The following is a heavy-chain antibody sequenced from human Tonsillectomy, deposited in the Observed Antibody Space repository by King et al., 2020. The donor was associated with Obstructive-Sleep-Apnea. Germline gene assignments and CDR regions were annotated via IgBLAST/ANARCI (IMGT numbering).Heavy chain of an antibody. Sequence: QLVQSGAEVKKPGASVKVSCKASGYTFTSYGISWVRQAPGQGLEWMGWISAYNGNTNYAQKVQGRVTMTTDTSTSTAYMELRSLRSDDTSVYYCARVRVGYDFWSGYYADYWGQGTLVTVSS. CDR1: GYTFTSYG. CDR2: ISAYNGNT. V-gene: IGHV1-18*04. D-gene: IGHD3-3*01. J-gene: IGHJ4*02. CDR3: ARVRVGYDFWSGYYADY.